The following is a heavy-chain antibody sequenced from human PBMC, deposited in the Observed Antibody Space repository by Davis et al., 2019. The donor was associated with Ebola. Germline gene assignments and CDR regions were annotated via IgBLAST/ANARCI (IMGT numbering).Heavy chain of an antibody. CDR1: GYTFTGHD. D-gene: IGHD2-15*01. V-gene: IGHV1-8*01. CDR2: MNPNGGNA. J-gene: IGHJ4*02. CDR3: RIVVVVAATTFDY. Sequence: ASVKVSCKASGYTFTGHDINWVRQAPGQGLEWMGWMNPNGGNAGYAQKFQGRVTMTRNTSIRTAYMELSSLRFEDTAVYYCRIVVVVAATTFDYWGQGTLVTVSS.